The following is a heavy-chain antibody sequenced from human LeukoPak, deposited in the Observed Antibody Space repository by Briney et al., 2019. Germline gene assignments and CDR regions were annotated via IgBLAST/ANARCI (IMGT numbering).Heavy chain of an antibody. D-gene: IGHD3-10*02. CDR1: GFTFSSYS. J-gene: IGHJ6*04. CDR3: AELGITMIGGV. CDR2: ITTSSSYI. V-gene: IGHV3-21*01. Sequence: GGSLRLSCAASGFTFSSYSMNWVRQAPGKGLEWVSSITTSSSYIYHADSVKGRFTISRDNAKNSLYLQMNSLRAEDTAVYYCAELGITMIGGVWGKGTTVTISS.